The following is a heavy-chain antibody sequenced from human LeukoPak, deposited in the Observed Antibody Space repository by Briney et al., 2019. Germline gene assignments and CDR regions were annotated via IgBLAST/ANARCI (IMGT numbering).Heavy chain of an antibody. V-gene: IGHV1-8*01. J-gene: IGHJ4*02. CDR2: VNPNNGNR. CDR1: GYTFTGYD. CDR3: VRGGPGDGYYDFDY. D-gene: IGHD5-24*01. Sequence: ASVKVSCKASGYTFTGYDMNWVRQATGQGLEWMGRVNPNNGNRAYAQKFQGRVTLTRTTSMSTAYMELSSLRSEDTAVYYCVRGGPGDGYYDFDYWGQGTLVTVSS.